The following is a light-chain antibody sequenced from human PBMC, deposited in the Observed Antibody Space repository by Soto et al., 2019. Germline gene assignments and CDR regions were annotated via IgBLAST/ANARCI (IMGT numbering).Light chain of an antibody. J-gene: IGKJ5*01. CDR2: DAS. Sequence: DIVLTQSPATLSLSPGERATLSCRASQGVSSYLAWYQQKPGQAPRLLIFDASKRATGTPTRFSGSGSGTDFTLTISSLEREDFAVYYCQQRSNWPPITFGQGTRLEIK. V-gene: IGKV3-11*01. CDR1: QGVSSY. CDR3: QQRSNWPPIT.